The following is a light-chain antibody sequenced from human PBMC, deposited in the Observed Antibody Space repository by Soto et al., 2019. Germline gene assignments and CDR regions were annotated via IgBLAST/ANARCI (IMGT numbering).Light chain of an antibody. CDR2: GAS. CDR3: KQYDNWPLT. J-gene: IGKJ4*01. Sequence: EIVMTQSPATLSVSPGERATLSCRASQSVSSNLAWYQQKPGQAPRLLIYGASTRATGIPGRFSGGGSGTEFTLTISSLQSEDFAVYYCKQYDNWPLTFGGGTKVEIK. CDR1: QSVSSN. V-gene: IGKV3-15*01.